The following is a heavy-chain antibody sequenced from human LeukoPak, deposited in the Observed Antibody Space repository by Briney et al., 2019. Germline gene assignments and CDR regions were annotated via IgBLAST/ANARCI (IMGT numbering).Heavy chain of an antibody. Sequence: KSGGSLRLSCAASGFTFSSYSMNWVRQAPGKGLEWVSSISSSSSYIYYADSVKGRFTISRDNAKNSLYLQMNSLRAEDTAVYYCVRDPAIAVAGTGNYWSQGTLVTVSS. J-gene: IGHJ4*02. D-gene: IGHD6-19*01. V-gene: IGHV3-21*01. CDR2: ISSSSSYI. CDR3: VRDPAIAVAGTGNY. CDR1: GFTFSSYS.